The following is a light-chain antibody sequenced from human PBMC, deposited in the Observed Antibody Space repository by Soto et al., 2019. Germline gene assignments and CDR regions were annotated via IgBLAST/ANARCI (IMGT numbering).Light chain of an antibody. J-gene: IGKJ2*01. V-gene: IGKV1-5*01. CDR1: QSISSW. CDR3: QQYNSYSPYT. Sequence: EIQMTQSPSTLSASVGDRVTITCRASQSISSWLAWYQQKPGKAPKLLIYDASSLESGVPSRFSGSGSGTEFTLNISSLQPDDFATYYCQQYNSYSPYTFGQGTKLEIK. CDR2: DAS.